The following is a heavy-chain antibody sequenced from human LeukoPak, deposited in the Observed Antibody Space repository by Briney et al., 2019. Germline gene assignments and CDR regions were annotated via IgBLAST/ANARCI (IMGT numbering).Heavy chain of an antibody. CDR2: IIPIFGTA. Sequence: ASVKVSCKASGGTFSSYAISWVRQAPGQGLEWMGGIIPIFGTANYAQKFQGRVTITADESTSTAYMELSSLRSEDTAVYYCARGPLYCRGGSCYLISTYFDYWGQGTLVTVSS. D-gene: IGHD2-15*01. CDR1: GGTFSSYA. CDR3: ARGPLYCRGGSCYLISTYFDY. J-gene: IGHJ4*02. V-gene: IGHV1-69*13.